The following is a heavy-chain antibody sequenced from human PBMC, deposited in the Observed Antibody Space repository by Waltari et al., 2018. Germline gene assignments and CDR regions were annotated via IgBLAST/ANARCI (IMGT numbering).Heavy chain of an antibody. D-gene: IGHD6-19*01. Sequence: EVQLEESGGGLVQPGGSLRLSCAASGFTFSNYNMKWVRQSPGKGLEWLSYISSSRSNIYYEDSVKGRFTISRDNAKNSLYLQMNSLRAEDTAVYYCAASRTQYSSGWYFFDFWGQGTLVTVSS. CDR2: ISSSRSNI. V-gene: IGHV3-48*04. CDR1: GFTFSNYN. CDR3: AASRTQYSSGWYFFDF. J-gene: IGHJ4*02.